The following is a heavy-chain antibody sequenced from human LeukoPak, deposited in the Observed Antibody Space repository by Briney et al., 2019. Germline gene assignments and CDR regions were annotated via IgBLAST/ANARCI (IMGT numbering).Heavy chain of an antibody. D-gene: IGHD3-10*01. CDR2: IIPIFGTA. CDR1: GGTFSSYA. Sequence: SVKVSCKASGGTFSSYAISWVRQAPGQGLEWMGGIIPIFGTANYAQKFQGRVTITADESTSTAYMGLSSLRSEDTAVYYCARASRSRGSGSYYLRKWFDPWGQGTLVTVSS. J-gene: IGHJ5*02. CDR3: ARASRSRGSGSYYLRKWFDP. V-gene: IGHV1-69*13.